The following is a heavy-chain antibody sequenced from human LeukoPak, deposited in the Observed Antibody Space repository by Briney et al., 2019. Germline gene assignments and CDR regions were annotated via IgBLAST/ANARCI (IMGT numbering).Heavy chain of an antibody. CDR2: ISGYNGNT. D-gene: IGHD3-22*01. V-gene: IGHV1-18*01. J-gene: IGHJ3*02. CDR1: GYTLTTFG. CDR3: ARTLVVINDAFDI. Sequence: GASVKVSCKASGYTLTTFGINWVRQAPGQGLEWMGWISGYNGNTNNAQSLQGRLIISADTSTSTAYMELSRLRSDDTAVYYCARTLVVINDAFDIWGQGTMVTVSS.